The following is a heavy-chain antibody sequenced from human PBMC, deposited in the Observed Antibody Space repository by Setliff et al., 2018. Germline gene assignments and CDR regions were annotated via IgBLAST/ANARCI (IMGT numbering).Heavy chain of an antibody. D-gene: IGHD5-18*01. J-gene: IGHJ6*02. CDR2: IYHNGNT. Sequence: SLTCTVSGGSISPYFWSWIRQPPGEGLEWIGYIYHNGNTNFNPSLKTRVTMSVDTSKNQFAPNLRSVTAADAAVYYCVRDRTAYSYGLDVWGQGTTVTVSS. V-gene: IGHV4-59*01. CDR3: VRDRTAYSYGLDV. CDR1: GGSISPYF.